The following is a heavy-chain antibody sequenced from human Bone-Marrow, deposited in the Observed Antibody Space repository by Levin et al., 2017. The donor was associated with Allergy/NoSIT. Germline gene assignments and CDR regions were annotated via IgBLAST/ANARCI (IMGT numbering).Heavy chain of an antibody. CDR1: GFTFSSYG. V-gene: IGHV3-30*18. CDR3: AKGAAAGSWFDP. D-gene: IGHD6-13*01. Sequence: GGSLRLSCAASGFTFSSYGMHWVRQAPGKGLEWVAVISYDGSNKYYADSVKGRFTISRDNSKNTLYLQMNSLRAEDTAVYYCAKGAAAGSWFDPWGQGTLVTVSS. J-gene: IGHJ5*02. CDR2: ISYDGSNK.